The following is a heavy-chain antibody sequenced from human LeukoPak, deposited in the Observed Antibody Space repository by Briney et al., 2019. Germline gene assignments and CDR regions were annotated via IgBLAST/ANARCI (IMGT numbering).Heavy chain of an antibody. CDR1: GYSISSDNY. D-gene: IGHD3-22*01. Sequence: SETLSLTCAVSGYSISSDNYWVWIRQPPGQGLEWTGGIYHSGSTYYNPSLKSRVTMSVDTSKNQFSLKLSSVTAADTAVYYCARAPRDSSSSNYMRRFDYWGQGTLVTGSS. CDR2: IYHSGST. V-gene: IGHV4-38-2*01. CDR3: ARAPRDSSSSNYMRRFDY. J-gene: IGHJ4*02.